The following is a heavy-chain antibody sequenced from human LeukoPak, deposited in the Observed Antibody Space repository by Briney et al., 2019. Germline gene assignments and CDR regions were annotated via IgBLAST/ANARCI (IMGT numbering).Heavy chain of an antibody. CDR2: ISSSGSTM. CDR3: ARAFPLDY. Sequence: GGSLRLSCAASGFTFSSYTMSWVRQAPGKGLEWVSYISSSGSTMYYADSVKGRFTISRDNAKNSLYLQMNSLRAEDTAVYYCARAFPLDYWGQGTLVTVSS. J-gene: IGHJ4*02. CDR1: GFTFSSYT. V-gene: IGHV3-48*04. D-gene: IGHD2/OR15-2a*01.